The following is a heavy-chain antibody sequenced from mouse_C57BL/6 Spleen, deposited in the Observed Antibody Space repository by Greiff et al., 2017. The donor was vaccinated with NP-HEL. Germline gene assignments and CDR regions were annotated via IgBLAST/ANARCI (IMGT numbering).Heavy chain of an antibody. CDR3: AREDGSSYWFAY. D-gene: IGHD1-1*01. Sequence: VQLQQSGPELVKPGASVKISCKASGYSFTSYYIHWVKQRPGQGLEWIGWIYPGSGNTKYNEKFKGKATLTADTSSSTAYMQLSSLTSEDSAVYYCAREDGSSYWFAYWGQGTLVTVSA. CDR1: GYSFTSYY. CDR2: IYPGSGNT. J-gene: IGHJ3*01. V-gene: IGHV1-66*01.